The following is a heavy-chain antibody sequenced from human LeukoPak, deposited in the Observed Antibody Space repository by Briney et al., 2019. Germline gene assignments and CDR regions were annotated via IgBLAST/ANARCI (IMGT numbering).Heavy chain of an antibody. Sequence: SVKVSCKASGGTFSSYAISWVRQAPGQGLEWMGGIIPIFGTANYAQKFQGRVTITADESTSTAYMELSSLRSEDTAVYYCATGGAYCGGDCYPVDYFDYWGQGTLVTVSS. V-gene: IGHV1-69*13. CDR1: GGTFSSYA. CDR3: ATGGAYCGGDCYPVDYFDY. D-gene: IGHD2-21*02. CDR2: IIPIFGTA. J-gene: IGHJ4*02.